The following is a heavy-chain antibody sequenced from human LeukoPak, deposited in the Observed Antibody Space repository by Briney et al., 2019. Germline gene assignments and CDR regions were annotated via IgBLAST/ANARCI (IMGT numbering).Heavy chain of an antibody. D-gene: IGHD6-19*01. CDR1: GFTFSSSA. J-gene: IGHJ4*02. Sequence: PTGGSLRLSCAASGFTFSSSAMHWVRQAPDKGLEWVAVISYDGSNKYYADSVKGRFTISRDNSKNTLYLQMNSLRADDTAVYYCARDRDSSGWYEGFDYWGQETLVTVSS. V-gene: IGHV3-30-3*01. CDR2: ISYDGSNK. CDR3: ARDRDSSGWYEGFDY.